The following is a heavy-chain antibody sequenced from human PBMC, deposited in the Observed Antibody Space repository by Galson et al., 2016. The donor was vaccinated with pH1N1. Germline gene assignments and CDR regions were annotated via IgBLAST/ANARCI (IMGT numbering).Heavy chain of an antibody. CDR1: GFSLSTSGVG. D-gene: IGHD4-17*01. Sequence: PALVKPTQTLTLTCTFSGFSLSTSGVGVGWIRQPPGKALEWLVVIYWNDDKRYSPSLKSRLTITKVTSKNQVVLTMTNMDPVDTATYYCAHSTYGDYSGYFQHWGQGTLVTVSS. V-gene: IGHV2-5*01. CDR3: AHSTYGDYSGYFQH. CDR2: IYWNDDK. J-gene: IGHJ1*01.